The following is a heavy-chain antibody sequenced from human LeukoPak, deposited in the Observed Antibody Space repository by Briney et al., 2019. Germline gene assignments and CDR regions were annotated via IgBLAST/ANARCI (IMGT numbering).Heavy chain of an antibody. J-gene: IGHJ4*02. CDR2: IYYSGST. V-gene: IGHV4-59*01. Sequence: SETLSLTCAVYGGSFSGYYWSWIRQPPGKGLEWIGYIYYSGSTNYNPSLKSRVTISVDTSKNQFSLKLSSVTAADTAVYYCARESGYCSGGSCYSERGFDYWGQGTLVTVSS. D-gene: IGHD2-15*01. CDR3: ARESGYCSGGSCYSERGFDY. CDR1: GGSFSGYY.